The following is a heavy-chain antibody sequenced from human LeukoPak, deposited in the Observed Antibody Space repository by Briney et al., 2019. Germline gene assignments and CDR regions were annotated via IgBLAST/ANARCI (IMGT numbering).Heavy chain of an antibody. D-gene: IGHD2-2*01. CDR3: ARSPSRDWFDP. V-gene: IGHV1-18*01. Sequence: ASVTLSCTASGYTFTIYGISWVRHAPGQGLEWMGWISAYNGNTNYAQKLQGRVTMTTDTSTSTAYMELRSLRSDDTAVYYCARSPSRDWFDPWGQGTLVTVSS. CDR1: GYTFTIYG. CDR2: ISAYNGNT. J-gene: IGHJ5*02.